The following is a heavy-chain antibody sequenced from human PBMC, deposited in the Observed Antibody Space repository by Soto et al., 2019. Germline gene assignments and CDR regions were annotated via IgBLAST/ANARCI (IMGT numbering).Heavy chain of an antibody. J-gene: IGHJ4*02. CDR1: GYTFTTYD. CDR3: ARGWEVPAATFDS. CDR2: MTPHSGKT. Sequence: QVQLVQSGAEVKKPGTSVKVSCKASGYTFTTYDINWVRQAPGQGLEWMGWMTPHSGKTGYAPKFQGRVTMTRDTYLSTAYMELSSLRSEDTAVYFCARGWEVPAATFDSWGQGTLVTVSS. D-gene: IGHD2-2*01. V-gene: IGHV1-8*01.